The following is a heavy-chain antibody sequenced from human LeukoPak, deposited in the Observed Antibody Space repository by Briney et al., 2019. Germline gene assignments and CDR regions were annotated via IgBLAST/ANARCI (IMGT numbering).Heavy chain of an antibody. J-gene: IGHJ4*02. D-gene: IGHD5-12*01. V-gene: IGHV4-38-2*02. CDR1: GYSIGNDYY. CDR2: IYHSGST. CDR3: ARGEIVATIFDY. Sequence: SETLSLTCTVSGYSIGNDYYWGWIRQPPGKGLEWIGSIYHSGSTYYNPSLKSRVTISVDTSNNQFSLELSSVTAADTAVYYCARGEIVATIFDYWGQGSLVTVSS.